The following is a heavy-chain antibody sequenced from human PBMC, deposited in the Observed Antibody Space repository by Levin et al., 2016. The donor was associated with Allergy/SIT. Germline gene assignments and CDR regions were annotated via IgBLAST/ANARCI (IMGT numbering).Heavy chain of an antibody. V-gene: IGHV1-46*01. CDR1: GYSFSNYF. CDR3: ARTLRRSTGYFDF. CDR2: INPSGGGT. D-gene: IGHD3-16*01. Sequence: ASVKVSCKASGYSFSNYFMHWVRQAPGQGLEWMGMINPSGGGTTYAQKFHGRLTLTRDTSTSTVYMELSSLRSEDTAVYFCARTLRRSTGYFDFWGQGALVTVSS. J-gene: IGHJ4*02.